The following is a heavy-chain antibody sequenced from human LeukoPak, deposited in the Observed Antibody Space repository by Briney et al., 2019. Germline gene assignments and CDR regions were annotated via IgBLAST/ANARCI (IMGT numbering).Heavy chain of an antibody. Sequence: GGSLRLSCAASGFTFSSYAMSRVRQAPGKGLEWVSAISGSGGSTYYADSVKGRFTISRDNSKNTLYLQMNSLRAEDTAVYYCAKAIDYGDYPFDYWGQGTLVTVSS. CDR2: ISGSGGST. D-gene: IGHD4-17*01. CDR1: GFTFSSYA. CDR3: AKAIDYGDYPFDY. V-gene: IGHV3-23*01. J-gene: IGHJ4*02.